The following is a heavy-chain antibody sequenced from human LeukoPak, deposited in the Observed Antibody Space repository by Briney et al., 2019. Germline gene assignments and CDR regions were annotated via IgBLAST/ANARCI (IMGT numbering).Heavy chain of an antibody. CDR2: INPNSGGT. CDR1: GYTFTCYY. Sequence: ASVKVSCKASGYTFTCYYMHWVRQAPGQGLEWMGWINPNSGGTNYAQKFQGWVTMTRDTSISTAYMELSRLRSDDTAVYYCARDREAVAPGDYYYYGVDVWGQGTTVTVSS. J-gene: IGHJ6*02. V-gene: IGHV1-2*04. CDR3: ARDREAVAPGDYYYYGVDV. D-gene: IGHD6-19*01.